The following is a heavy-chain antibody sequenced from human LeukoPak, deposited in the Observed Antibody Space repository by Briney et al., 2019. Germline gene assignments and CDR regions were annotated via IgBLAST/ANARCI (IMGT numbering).Heavy chain of an antibody. CDR2: IDPNGRYT. Sequence: PGGSLRLSCAASGFTFSSYAMHWVRQAPGKGLVSVSRIDPNGRYTSYADSVKGRFTISRDNAKNTLYLQMNTLGAEDTALYYCVRGSTDWNGMDVWGQGTTVTVSS. CDR1: GFTFSSYA. CDR3: VRGSTDWNGMDV. J-gene: IGHJ6*02. V-gene: IGHV3-74*01. D-gene: IGHD1-1*01.